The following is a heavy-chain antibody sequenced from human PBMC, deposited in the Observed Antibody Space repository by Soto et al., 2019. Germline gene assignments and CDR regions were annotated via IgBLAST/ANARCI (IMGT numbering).Heavy chain of an antibody. Sequence: ASVKVSCKASGYTFTSYYMHWVRQAPGQGLEWMGIINPSGGSTSYAQKFQGRVTMTRDTSTSTVYMELSSLRSEDTAVYYCARDPLPTYYDILTGYYRPNWFDPWGQGTLVTVSS. V-gene: IGHV1-46*03. CDR3: ARDPLPTYYDILTGYYRPNWFDP. D-gene: IGHD3-9*01. CDR1: GYTFTSYY. CDR2: INPSGGST. J-gene: IGHJ5*02.